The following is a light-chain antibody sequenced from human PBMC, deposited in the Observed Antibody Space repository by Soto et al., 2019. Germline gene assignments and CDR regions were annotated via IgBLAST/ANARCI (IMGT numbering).Light chain of an antibody. J-gene: IGKJ2*01. V-gene: IGKV1-5*03. Sequence: DIQMTQSPSTLSASVGDRVTITCRASQGISNYLAWYQQKPGKAPKLLIYRASSLESGVPSRFSSRGSATEFTLPISSLQPGDFATYYCQQYSTYPYTLGQGTKLEIK. CDR3: QQYSTYPYT. CDR2: RAS. CDR1: QGISNY.